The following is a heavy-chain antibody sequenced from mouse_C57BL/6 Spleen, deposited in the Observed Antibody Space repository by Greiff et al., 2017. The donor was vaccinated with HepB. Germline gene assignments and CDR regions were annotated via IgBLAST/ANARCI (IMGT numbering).Heavy chain of an antibody. J-gene: IGHJ3*01. CDR3: AKIWGDYDGAWFAY. D-gene: IGHD2-4*01. CDR2: IDPSDSYT. CDR1: GYTFTSYW. Sequence: QVQLKQPGAELVRPGTSVKLSCKASGYTFTSYWMHWVKQRPGQGLEWIGVIDPSDSYTNYNQKFKGKATLTVDTSSSTAYMQLSSLTSEDSAVYYCAKIWGDYDGAWFAYWGQGTLVTVSA. V-gene: IGHV1-59*01.